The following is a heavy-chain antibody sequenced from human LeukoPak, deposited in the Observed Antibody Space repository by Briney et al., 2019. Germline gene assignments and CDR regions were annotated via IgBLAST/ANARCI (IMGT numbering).Heavy chain of an antibody. V-gene: IGHV3-23*01. Sequence: GGSLRLSCAAAGFTFSSYAMGWVRQAPGKGLEWVSSISGSGGSTYYADSVKGRFTISRDNSKNTLYLQMNSLRAEDTAVYYCAKVPAMIVVQAFGIWGQGTMVTVSS. CDR1: GFTFSSYA. J-gene: IGHJ3*02. CDR2: ISGSGGST. CDR3: AKVPAMIVVQAFGI. D-gene: IGHD3-22*01.